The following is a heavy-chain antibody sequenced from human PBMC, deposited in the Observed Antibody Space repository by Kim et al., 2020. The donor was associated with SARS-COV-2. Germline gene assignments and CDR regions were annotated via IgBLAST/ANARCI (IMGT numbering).Heavy chain of an antibody. J-gene: IGHJ5*02. CDR3: ARDLRAGNWFDP. V-gene: IGHV4-59*01. Sequence: NYHPSLKSRVTISVDTSKNQFSLKLSSVTAADTAVYYCARDLRAGNWFDPWGQGTLVTVSS. D-gene: IGHD3-10*01.